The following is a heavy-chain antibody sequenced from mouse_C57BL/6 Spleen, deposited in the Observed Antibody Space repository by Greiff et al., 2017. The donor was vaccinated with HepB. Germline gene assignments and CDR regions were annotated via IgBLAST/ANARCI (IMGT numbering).Heavy chain of an antibody. CDR1: GYTFTSYW. J-gene: IGHJ4*01. D-gene: IGHD2-10*01. V-gene: IGHV1-59*01. CDR3: ATPLLSDAMDY. CDR2: IDPSDSYT. Sequence: QVQLKQPGAELVRPGTSVKLSCKASGYTFTSYWMHWVKQRPGQGLEWIGVIDPSDSYTNYNQKFKGKATLTVDTSSSTAYMQLSSLTSEDSAVYYCATPLLSDAMDYWGQGTSVTVSS.